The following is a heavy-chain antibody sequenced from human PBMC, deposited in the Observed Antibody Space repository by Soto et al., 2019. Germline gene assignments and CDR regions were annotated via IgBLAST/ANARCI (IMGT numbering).Heavy chain of an antibody. CDR3: AGWSERDDSGSAFDI. CDR1: GYTFTGYY. V-gene: IGHV1-2*04. CDR2: INPTSGGT. J-gene: IGHJ3*02. Sequence: ASVKVSCKASGYTFTGYYMHWVRQAPGQGLEWMGWINPTSGGTNYAQKFQGWVTMTRDTSISTAYMELSRLRSDDTAVYYCAGWSERDDSGSAFDIWGQGTMVTVSS. D-gene: IGHD1-26*01.